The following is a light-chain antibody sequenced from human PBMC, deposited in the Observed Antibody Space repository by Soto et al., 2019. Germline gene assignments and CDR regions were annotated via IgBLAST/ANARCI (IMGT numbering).Light chain of an antibody. CDR1: QSISSSS. V-gene: IGKV3-20*01. J-gene: IGKJ1*01. CDR3: HYGNSPPWT. Sequence: EIVLTQSPGTLSLSPGESATLSCRASQSISSSSLAWYQQRPGQAPRLLICGASSRATGIPDRFSGSGSGTDFTLTISRLEPEDFAVYYCHYGNSPPWTFGQGTKVDIK. CDR2: GAS.